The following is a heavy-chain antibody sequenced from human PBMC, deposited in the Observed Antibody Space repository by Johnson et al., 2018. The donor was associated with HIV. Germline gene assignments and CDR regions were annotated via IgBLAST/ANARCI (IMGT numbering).Heavy chain of an antibody. CDR2: INQGGSGA. CDR3: ARGAITLTQKGAFDL. CDR1: GFTFSNYW. V-gene: IGHV3-7*01. J-gene: IGHJ3*01. Sequence: VQLVESGGVLVQSGGSLRLSCAASGFTFSNYWMTWFRQAPGKGLEWVANINQGGSGADYVNSVKGRFPISRDNAQSSLYLQMISLTADDTAVYHCARGAITLTQKGAFDLWGQGTLVTVSS. D-gene: IGHD5-12*01.